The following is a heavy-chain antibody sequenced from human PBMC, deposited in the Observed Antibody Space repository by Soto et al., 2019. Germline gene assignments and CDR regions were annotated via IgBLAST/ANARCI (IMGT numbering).Heavy chain of an antibody. CDR3: ARGRVRGVITGYMDV. V-gene: IGHV4-34*01. CDR1: GGSFSGYY. J-gene: IGHJ6*03. D-gene: IGHD3-10*01. Sequence: SETLSLTCAVYGGSFSGYYWSWIRQPPGKGLEWIGEINHSGSTNYNPSLKSRVTISVDTSKNQFSLKLSSVTAADTAVYYCARGRVRGVITGYMDVWGKGTTVTVSS. CDR2: INHSGST.